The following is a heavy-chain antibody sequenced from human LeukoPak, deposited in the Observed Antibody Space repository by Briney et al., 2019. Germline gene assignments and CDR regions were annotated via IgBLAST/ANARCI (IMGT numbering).Heavy chain of an antibody. D-gene: IGHD1/OR15-1a*01. Sequence: SLKVSCKASGGSLNSYSISWVRQAPGQGLEWMGRIIPVFDTAKYAQKFQGRVTITAEVPSDTAYLELSSLTSEDTAMYFCAKQGGARQDYYMDVWGNGTTVTVSS. CDR2: IIPVFDTA. CDR1: GGSLNSYS. CDR3: AKQGGARQDYYMDV. V-gene: IGHV1-69*13. J-gene: IGHJ6*03.